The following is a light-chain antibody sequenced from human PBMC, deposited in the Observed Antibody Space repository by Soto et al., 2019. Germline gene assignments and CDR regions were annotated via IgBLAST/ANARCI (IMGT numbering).Light chain of an antibody. V-gene: IGKV3-15*01. J-gene: IGKJ1*01. CDR3: QPYYNWAPT. CDR1: QSVSSN. Sequence: EIVMTQSPATLSVSPGERATLSCRASQSVSSNLAWYQQKPGQAPRLLIYGASTRATGIPARFSGSGSGTEVTPPLSRPQAEDFAGYYFQPYYNWAPTFGQGAKGEIQ. CDR2: GAS.